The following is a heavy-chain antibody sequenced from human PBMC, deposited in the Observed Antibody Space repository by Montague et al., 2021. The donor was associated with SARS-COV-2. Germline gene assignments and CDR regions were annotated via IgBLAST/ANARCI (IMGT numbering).Heavy chain of an antibody. V-gene: IGHV4-39*01. CDR3: ARPRSGYSYGSGAFDY. Sequence: SETLSLTCTVSGGSISNSIYYWDWIRQPPGKGLEWIGSIYYTENTYYNPSLKSRVTISIDTSKNQFSLKLSSVTAADTAVYYCARPRSGYSYGSGAFDYWGQGTLVTVSS. D-gene: IGHD5-18*01. CDR1: GGSISNSIYY. J-gene: IGHJ4*02. CDR2: IYYTENT.